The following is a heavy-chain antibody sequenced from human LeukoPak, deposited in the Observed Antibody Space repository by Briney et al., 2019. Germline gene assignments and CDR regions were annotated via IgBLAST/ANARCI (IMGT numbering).Heavy chain of an antibody. Sequence: PSETLSLTCTVSGGSISSSSYYWGWIRQPPGKGLEWIGEIYHSGSTNYNPSLKSRVTISVDKSKNQFSLKLSSVTAADTAVYYCARDQAPIYTNYYYYMDVWGKGTTVTVSS. J-gene: IGHJ6*03. V-gene: IGHV4-39*07. CDR3: ARDQAPIYTNYYYYMDV. CDR1: GGSISSSSYY. D-gene: IGHD4-11*01. CDR2: IYHSGST.